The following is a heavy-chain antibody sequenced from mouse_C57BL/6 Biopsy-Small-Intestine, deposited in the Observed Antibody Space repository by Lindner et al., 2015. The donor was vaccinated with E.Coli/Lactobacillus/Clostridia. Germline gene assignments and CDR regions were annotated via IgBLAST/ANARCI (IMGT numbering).Heavy chain of an antibody. J-gene: IGHJ2*01. CDR2: INPNNGGT. V-gene: IGHV1-26*01. CDR1: GYTFTDYY. Sequence: VQLQESGPELVKPGASVKISCKASGYTFTDYYMNWVKQSHGKSLEWIGDINPNNGGTSYNQKFKGKATLTVDKSSSTAYMELRSLTSEDSAVYFCARNYGSGYYFDYWGQGTTLTVSS. CDR3: ARNYGSGYYFDY. D-gene: IGHD1-1*01.